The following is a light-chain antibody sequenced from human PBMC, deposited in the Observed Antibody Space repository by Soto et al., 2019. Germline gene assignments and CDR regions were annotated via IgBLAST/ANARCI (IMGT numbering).Light chain of an antibody. CDR3: TSYAGTYSFFYV. J-gene: IGLJ1*01. CDR1: SSDVGAYNY. CDR2: EVS. Sequence: QSALTQPPSASGSPGQSVTISCTGTSSDVGAYNYVSWYQQLPGKAPNLIIYEVSKRPSGVPDRFSGSKSGNTASLTGSGLQAEDEADYYCTSYAGTYSFFYVFGTGTKLTVL. V-gene: IGLV2-8*01.